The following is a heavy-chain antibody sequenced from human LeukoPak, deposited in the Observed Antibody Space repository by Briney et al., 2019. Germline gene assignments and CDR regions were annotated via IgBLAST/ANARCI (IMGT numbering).Heavy chain of an antibody. D-gene: IGHD6-13*01. Sequence: PGGSLRLSCAASGFTFSSYWMTWVRQAPGKGLEGVAVISYDGSNKYYADSVKGRFTISRDNSKNTLYLQMNSLRAEDTAVYYCAREASDSSSWYSDAFDIWGQGTMVTVSS. CDR2: ISYDGSNK. CDR3: AREASDSSSWYSDAFDI. V-gene: IGHV3-30*03. CDR1: GFTFSSYW. J-gene: IGHJ3*02.